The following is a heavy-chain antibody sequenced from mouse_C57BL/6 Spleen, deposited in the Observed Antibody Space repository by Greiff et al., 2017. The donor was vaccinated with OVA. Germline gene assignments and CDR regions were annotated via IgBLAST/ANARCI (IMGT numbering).Heavy chain of an antibody. J-gene: IGHJ1*03. V-gene: IGHV1-18*01. D-gene: IGHD1-1*01. CDR3: ARSGYGSSHWYFDV. CDR1: GYTFTDYN. CDR2: INPNNGGT. Sequence: EVQLQQSGPELVKPGASVKIPCKASGYTFTDYNMDWVKQSHGKSLEWLGDINPNNGGTIYNQKFKGKATLTVDKSSSTAYMELRSLTSEDTAVYYCARSGYGSSHWYFDVWGTGTTVTVSS.